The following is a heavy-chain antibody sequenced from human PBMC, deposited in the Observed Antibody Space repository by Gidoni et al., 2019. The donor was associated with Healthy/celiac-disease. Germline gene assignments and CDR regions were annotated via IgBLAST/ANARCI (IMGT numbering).Heavy chain of an antibody. D-gene: IGHD6-13*01. CDR3: ARGIAAAGHDAFDI. CDR1: GGSISSGGYY. CDR2: IYYSGST. J-gene: IGHJ3*02. Sequence: QVQLQESGPGLVKPSQTLSLTCPVSGGSISSGGYYWSWIRQHPGKGLEWIGYIYYSGSTYYNPSLKSRVTISVDTSKNQFSLKLSSVTAADTAVYYCARGIAAAGHDAFDIWGQGTMVTVSS. V-gene: IGHV4-31*03.